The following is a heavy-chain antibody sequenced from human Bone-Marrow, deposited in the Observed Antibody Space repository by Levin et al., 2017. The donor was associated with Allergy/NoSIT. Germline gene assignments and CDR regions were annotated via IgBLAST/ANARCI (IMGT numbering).Heavy chain of an antibody. CDR1: GFTFSNAW. Sequence: GGSLRLSCAASGFTFSNAWMNWVRQAPGKGLEWVGHIKRKSDDGTRDYAAPVKGRFTISRDDSKNTLYLQMNSLKTEDTAVYYCTTCYKIEDDYGGPVDAFDIWGQGTMVIVSS. CDR3: TTCYKIEDDYGGPVDAFDI. V-gene: IGHV3-15*01. D-gene: IGHD4-23*01. CDR2: IKRKSDDGTR. J-gene: IGHJ3*02.